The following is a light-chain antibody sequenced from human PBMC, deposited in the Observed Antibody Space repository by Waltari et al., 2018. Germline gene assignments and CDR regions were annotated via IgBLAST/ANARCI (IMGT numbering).Light chain of an antibody. CDR1: QRVSSN. V-gene: IGKV3-15*01. J-gene: IGKJ4*01. CDR2: GAS. Sequence: EIVMTQSPATLSVSPGERVTLSCRASQRVSSNLAWYQQKPGQAPRLLIYGASTRATGIPARFSGSGSGTEFTLTINSLQSEDLAVYYCQQYNEWPPLTFGGGTKVEIK. CDR3: QQYNEWPPLT.